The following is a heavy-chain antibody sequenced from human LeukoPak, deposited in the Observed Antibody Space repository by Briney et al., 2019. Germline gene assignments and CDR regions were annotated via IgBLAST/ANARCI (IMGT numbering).Heavy chain of an antibody. CDR1: GFTFSSYA. CDR3: AKVPSGSYSPYFDY. CDR2: ISGSGGST. V-gene: IGHV3-23*01. Sequence: GGSLRLSCAASGFTFSSYAMGWVRQAPGKGLEWVSAISGSGGSTYYADSVKGRFTISRDNSKNTLYLQMNSLRAADTAVYYCAKVPSGSYSPYFDYWGQGTLVTVSS. J-gene: IGHJ4*02. D-gene: IGHD1-26*01.